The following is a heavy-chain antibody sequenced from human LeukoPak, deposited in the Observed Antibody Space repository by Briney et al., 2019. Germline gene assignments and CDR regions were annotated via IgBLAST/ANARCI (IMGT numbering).Heavy chain of an antibody. CDR1: GGTFSSYA. CDR3: ARGNWDSSGWYYDY. J-gene: IGHJ4*02. D-gene: IGHD6-19*01. CDR2: IISIFGTA. V-gene: IGHV1-69*05. Sequence: SVKVSCKASGGTFSSYAISWVRQAPGQGLEWMGRIISIFGTANYAQKFQGRVTITTDESTTTAYMELSSLRSEDTAVYYCARGNWDSSGWYYDYWGQGTLVTVSS.